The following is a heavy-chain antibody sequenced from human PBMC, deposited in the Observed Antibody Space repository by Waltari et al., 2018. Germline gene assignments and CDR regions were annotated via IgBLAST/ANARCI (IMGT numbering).Heavy chain of an antibody. CDR1: GYSISSGYY. Sequence: QVQLQESGPGLVKPSETLSLTCTVSGYSISSGYYWGWIRQPPGKGLEWIGSIYHSGSTYYNPSLKSRVTISVDTSKNQFSLKLSSVTAADTAVYYCARGYSSSSIVDPWGQGTLVTVSS. CDR2: IYHSGST. V-gene: IGHV4-38-2*02. J-gene: IGHJ5*02. CDR3: ARGYSSSSIVDP. D-gene: IGHD6-13*01.